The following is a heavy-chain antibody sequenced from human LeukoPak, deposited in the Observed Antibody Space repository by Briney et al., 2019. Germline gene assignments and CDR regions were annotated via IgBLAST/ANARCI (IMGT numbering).Heavy chain of an antibody. CDR3: ARGAYYDSSGYYVWYFDL. V-gene: IGHV4-31*03. CDR2: IYYSGST. J-gene: IGHJ2*01. D-gene: IGHD3-22*01. CDR1: GGSISSGGYY. Sequence: PSETLSLTCTVSGGSISSGGYYWSWIRQHPGKGLEWIGYIYYSGSTYYNPPLKSRVTIPVDTSKNQFSLKLSSVTAADTAVYYCARGAYYDSSGYYVWYFDLWGRGTLVTVSS.